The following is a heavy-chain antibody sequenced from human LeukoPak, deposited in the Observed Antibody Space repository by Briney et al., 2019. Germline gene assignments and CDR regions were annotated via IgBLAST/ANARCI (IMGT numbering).Heavy chain of an antibody. CDR1: GFYFANYA. CDR2: TVGGGSPNT. V-gene: IGHV3-23*01. Sequence: GGSLRLSCAASGFYFANYAMSWVRQAPGKGLEWVSATVGGGSPNTYHADSVKGRFTISRDNSKNTLYLQMNSLRAEDTAVYYCAVQRTLWQQVLDHWGQGTLVTVSS. CDR3: AVQRTLWQQVLDH. J-gene: IGHJ4*02. D-gene: IGHD6-13*01.